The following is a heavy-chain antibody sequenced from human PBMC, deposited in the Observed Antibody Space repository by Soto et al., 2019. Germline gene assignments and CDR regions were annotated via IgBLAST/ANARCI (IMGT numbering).Heavy chain of an antibody. Sequence: LSLTCAVSGGSISSPGYSWTWIRQPPGKGLEWIGYIYNTGNTYYNPSLKSRVTISVDRSKNHFSLRLSSVTAADTAMYYCARGAPFVVVTAAPGDAFDIWGQGTMVTVSS. CDR1: GGSISSPGYS. D-gene: IGHD2-21*02. CDR2: IYNTGNT. V-gene: IGHV4-30-2*01. J-gene: IGHJ3*02. CDR3: ARGAPFVVVTAAPGDAFDI.